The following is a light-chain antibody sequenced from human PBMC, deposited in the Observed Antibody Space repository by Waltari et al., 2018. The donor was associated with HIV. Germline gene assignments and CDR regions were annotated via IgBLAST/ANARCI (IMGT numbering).Light chain of an antibody. CDR2: GKN. CDR3: NSRDNNDNHVV. CDR1: SLRSYS. Sequence: SSELTQDPAVSVALGQTVRTTCQGDSLRSYSASWYQPKPGQAPVLVIYGKNNRPSGIPDRFSGSSSGNTASLTITGAQAEDEADYYCNSRDNNDNHVVFGGGTKVTVL. J-gene: IGLJ2*01. V-gene: IGLV3-19*01.